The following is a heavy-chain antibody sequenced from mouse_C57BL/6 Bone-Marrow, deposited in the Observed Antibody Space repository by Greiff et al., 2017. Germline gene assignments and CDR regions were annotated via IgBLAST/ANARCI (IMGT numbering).Heavy chain of an antibody. V-gene: IGHV14-3*01. D-gene: IGHD2-1*01. Sequence: VQLQQSVAELVRPGASVKLSCTASGFNIKNTYMHWVKQRPEKGLEWIGRIDPANGNPKYAPKFQGKATITADTSSNPAYLQLSSLTSEDTAIYYCASSYGKGYYAIYYWGQGASVTVSS. J-gene: IGHJ4*01. CDR2: IDPANGNP. CDR3: ASSYGKGYYAIYY. CDR1: GFNIKNTY.